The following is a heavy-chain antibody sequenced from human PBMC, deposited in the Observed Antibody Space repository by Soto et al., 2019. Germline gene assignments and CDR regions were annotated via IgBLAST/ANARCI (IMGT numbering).Heavy chain of an antibody. CDR1: GGTFSSYT. D-gene: IGHD6-6*01. Sequence: GASVKVSCKASGGTFSSYTISWVRQAPGQGLEWMGRIIPILGIANYAQKFQGRVTITADKSTSTVYMELSSLRSEDTAVYYCARGVSSIAARGFDPWGQGTLVTVSS. J-gene: IGHJ5*02. CDR3: ARGVSSIAARGFDP. V-gene: IGHV1-69*02. CDR2: IIPILGIA.